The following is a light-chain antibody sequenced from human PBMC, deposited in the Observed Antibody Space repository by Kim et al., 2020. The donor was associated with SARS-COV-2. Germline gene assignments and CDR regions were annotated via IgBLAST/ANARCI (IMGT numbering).Light chain of an antibody. CDR1: SGRIASTY. J-gene: IGLJ3*02. Sequence: GKTVTISCTRGSGRIASTYVHWYPQRPGTAPTTVIYADNPRPSGVPDRFSGSIDSSSNSASITISGPKTEDEADYFCQSYDDSNQVFGGGTKLTVL. V-gene: IGLV6-57*03. CDR3: QSYDDSNQV. CDR2: ADN.